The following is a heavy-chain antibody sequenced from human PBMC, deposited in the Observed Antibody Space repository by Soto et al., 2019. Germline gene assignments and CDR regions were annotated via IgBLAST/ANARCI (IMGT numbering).Heavy chain of an antibody. CDR3: ASKKVYSNYWIDP. J-gene: IGHJ5*02. Sequence: ASVKVSCKASGYTFTSYGISWVRQAPGQGLEWMGWISAYNGNTNYAQKLQGRVTMTTDTSTSTAYMELRSLRSEDTAVNYCASKKVYSNYWIDPWGQGTLVTVSS. CDR1: GYTFTSYG. CDR2: ISAYNGNT. D-gene: IGHD4-4*01. V-gene: IGHV1-18*01.